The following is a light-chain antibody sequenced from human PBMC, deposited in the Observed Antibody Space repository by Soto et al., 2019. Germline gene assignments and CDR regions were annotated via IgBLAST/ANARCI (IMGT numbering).Light chain of an antibody. J-gene: IGKJ4*01. CDR2: DAS. V-gene: IGKV1-5*01. CDR3: QQYNSYSPLT. CDR1: QSIRNW. Sequence: DIQMTQFPSTLSASVGDRVTITCRASQSIRNWLAWYQQKVGKAPKLLIYDASGLASGVPSRFSGSGSGTEFTLTISSLQPDDFATYYCQQYNSYSPLTFGGGTKVDIK.